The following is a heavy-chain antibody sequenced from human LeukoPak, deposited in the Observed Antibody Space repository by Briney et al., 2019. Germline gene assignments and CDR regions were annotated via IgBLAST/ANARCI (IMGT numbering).Heavy chain of an antibody. J-gene: IGHJ4*02. CDR3: ARGNGGVPAAGLGPDY. CDR1: GFTFSNYG. V-gene: IGHV3-21*01. CDR2: ISSSTSYI. D-gene: IGHD6-13*01. Sequence: KSGGSLRLSCAASGFTFSNYGMNWVRQAPGKGLEWVSSISSSTSYIYYADSVKGRFTISRDNAKNSLYLQMNSLRAEDTAVYYCARGNGGVPAAGLGPDYWGQGTLVTVSS.